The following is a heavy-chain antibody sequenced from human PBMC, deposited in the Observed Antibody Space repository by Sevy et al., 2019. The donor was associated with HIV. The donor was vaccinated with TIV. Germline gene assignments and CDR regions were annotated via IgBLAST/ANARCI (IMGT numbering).Heavy chain of an antibody. D-gene: IGHD2-21*02. Sequence: ASVKVSCKASGYTFTSHYIYCVRQAPGQGLEWMALINPSGGYTVYAQKFQGRVSVTADTSTSTVYMDLGSLRSEDTAVFYCARATSCGGDCYFLEYWGPGTLVTVSS. CDR1: GYTFTSHY. CDR2: INPSGGYT. CDR3: ARATSCGGDCYFLEY. J-gene: IGHJ4*02. V-gene: IGHV1-46*01.